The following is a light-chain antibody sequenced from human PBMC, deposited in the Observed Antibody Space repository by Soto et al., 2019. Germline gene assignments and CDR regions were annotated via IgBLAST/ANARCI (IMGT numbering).Light chain of an antibody. J-gene: IGLJ1*01. Sequence: QSALTQPPSMSGAPGQRVTISCTGSSSNIGAGYDVHWYQQLPGTAPKVLIYGNSNRPSGVPDRFSGSKSGTSASLAITGLQAEDEADYYCQSYDSSLSGVFGTGTKVTVL. V-gene: IGLV1-40*01. CDR2: GNS. CDR3: QSYDSSLSGV. CDR1: SSNIGAGYD.